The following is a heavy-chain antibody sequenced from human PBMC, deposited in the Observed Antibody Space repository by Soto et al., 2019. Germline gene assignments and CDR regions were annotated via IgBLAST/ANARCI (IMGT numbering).Heavy chain of an antibody. D-gene: IGHD3-9*01. CDR1: GFSLSTSGVG. Sequence: QITLKESGPTLVKPTQTLTLTCTFSGFSLSTSGVGVAWIRQPPGKALEWLALIYWDDGKRYGPSLKTRLNITKDTSKQQVVLTLSNVDPVDTATYYCARRSAYDISTGYYPFDYWGQGSLVTVSS. CDR2: IYWDDGK. J-gene: IGHJ4*02. V-gene: IGHV2-5*05. CDR3: ARRSAYDISTGYYPFDY.